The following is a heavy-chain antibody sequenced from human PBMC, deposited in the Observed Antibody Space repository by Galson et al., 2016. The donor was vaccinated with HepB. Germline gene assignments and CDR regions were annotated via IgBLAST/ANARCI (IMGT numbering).Heavy chain of an antibody. Sequence: LRLSCAASEFTFNNCPMHWVRQAPGKGLEWVAVLSHDGVTKFYADSVRARFTISRDKSKTTVYLQMDGLSAEDTAVYYCAREWELGGYFDYWGQGTLVTDSS. CDR3: AREWELGGYFDY. J-gene: IGHJ4*02. CDR2: LSHDGVTK. D-gene: IGHD1-26*01. V-gene: IGHV3-30-3*01. CDR1: EFTFNNCP.